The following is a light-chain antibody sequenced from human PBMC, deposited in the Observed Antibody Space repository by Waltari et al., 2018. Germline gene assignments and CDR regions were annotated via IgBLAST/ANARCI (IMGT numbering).Light chain of an antibody. CDR2: RAS. J-gene: IGKJ4*01. Sequence: EIVLTQSPGTLSLSPGERATLSCRASQTVGSNYLAWYQQRPGQAPRLLTARASSRATGILDRFSGSGSGTDFTLTISRLEPEDFAVYYCQQYAGSPTFGGGTKVEIK. CDR1: QTVGSNY. V-gene: IGKV3-20*01. CDR3: QQYAGSPT.